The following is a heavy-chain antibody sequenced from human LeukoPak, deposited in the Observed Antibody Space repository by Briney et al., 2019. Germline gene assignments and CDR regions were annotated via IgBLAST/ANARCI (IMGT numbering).Heavy chain of an antibody. D-gene: IGHD3-16*01. Sequence: SGTLSLTCAVSGGSISSSNWWSWVRQPPGKGLEWIGEIYHSGSTYYNPSLKSRVTISVDTSKNQFSLKLSSVTAADTAVYYCARDSMFGIPFDYWGQGTLVTVSS. CDR3: ARDSMFGIPFDY. V-gene: IGHV4-4*02. CDR2: IYHSGST. CDR1: GGSISSSNW. J-gene: IGHJ4*02.